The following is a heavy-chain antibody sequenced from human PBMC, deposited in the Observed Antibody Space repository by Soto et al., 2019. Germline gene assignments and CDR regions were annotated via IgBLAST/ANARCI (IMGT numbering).Heavy chain of an antibody. CDR2: IIPILGIA. CDR1: GGTFSSYT. D-gene: IGHD2-8*02. V-gene: IGHV1-69*02. Sequence: SVKVSCKASGGTFSSYTISWVRQAPGQGLEWMGRIIPILGIANYAQKFQGRVTITADKSTSTAYMELSSLRSEDTAVYYCAYLCIGAGGFDYWGQGTLVTVSS. CDR3: AYLCIGAGGFDY. J-gene: IGHJ4*02.